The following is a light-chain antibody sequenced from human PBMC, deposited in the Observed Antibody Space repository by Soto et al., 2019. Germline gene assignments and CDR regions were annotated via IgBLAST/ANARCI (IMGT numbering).Light chain of an antibody. Sequence: QSVLTQPASVSGSPGQSITISCTGTSSDVGGYNYVSWYQQHPGKAPKLTIYDVSNRPSGVSNRFSGFKSGNTASLTISGLQAEDEADYYCSSYTTSSTRVFGTGTKVTVL. CDR3: SSYTTSSTRV. J-gene: IGLJ1*01. CDR1: SSDVGGYNY. V-gene: IGLV2-14*01. CDR2: DVS.